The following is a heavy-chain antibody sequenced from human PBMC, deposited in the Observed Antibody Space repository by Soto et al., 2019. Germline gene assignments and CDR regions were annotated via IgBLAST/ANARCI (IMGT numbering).Heavy chain of an antibody. CDR2: ISGSGGTT. V-gene: IGHV3-23*01. CDR1: GFTFRSYA. CDR3: AKGGDWNDRIAFDI. Sequence: HPGGSLRLSCAASGFTFRSYAMSWVRQAPGKGLEWVSGISGSGGTTSYADSVKGRLTISRDNSKNTLYLQMSNLRAEDAALYYCAKGGDWNDRIAFDIWGQGTMVTVSS. D-gene: IGHD1-1*01. J-gene: IGHJ3*02.